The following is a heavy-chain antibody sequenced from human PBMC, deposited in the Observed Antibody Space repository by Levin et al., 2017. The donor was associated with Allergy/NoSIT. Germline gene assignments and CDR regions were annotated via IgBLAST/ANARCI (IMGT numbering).Heavy chain of an antibody. CDR2: ISYDGSDT. V-gene: IGHV3-30*18. J-gene: IGHJ4*02. Sequence: SCAASGFTFSSYAMHWVRQAPGMGLQWVAFISYDGSDTSYAESVKGRFTISRDDSKNTVYLQMYSLRPEDTAAYYCAKEGPGRDFDSWGQGTLVAVSS. D-gene: IGHD1-14*01. CDR3: AKEGPGRDFDS. CDR1: GFTFSSYA.